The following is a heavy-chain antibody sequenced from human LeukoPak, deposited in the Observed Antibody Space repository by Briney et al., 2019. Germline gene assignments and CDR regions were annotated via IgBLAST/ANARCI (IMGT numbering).Heavy chain of an antibody. CDR3: ARAPLRFLEWLFYMDV. CDR2: IKQDGSEK. J-gene: IGHJ6*03. D-gene: IGHD3-3*01. Sequence: GGSLRLSCAASGFTFSSYWMSWVRQAPGKGLEWVANIKQDGSEKYYVDSVKGRFAISRDNAKNSLYLQMNSLRAEDTAVYYCARAPLRFLEWLFYMDVWGKGTTVTVSS. CDR1: GFTFSSYW. V-gene: IGHV3-7*01.